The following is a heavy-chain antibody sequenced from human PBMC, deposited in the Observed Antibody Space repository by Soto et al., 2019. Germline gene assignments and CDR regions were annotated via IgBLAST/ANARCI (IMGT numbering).Heavy chain of an antibody. CDR2: IYHTGNT. V-gene: IGHV4-59*13. D-gene: IGHD5-18*01. J-gene: IGHJ3*02. CDR1: TDSFNDYY. CDR3: ARDVGIHDAFDI. Sequence: QVRLHESGPGLVKPSETLSLTCTVSTDSFNDYYWSWIRQPPRKGLEWIGSIYHTGNTNYNPSLQSRVSISVDTSKIQFSLSLSSVTAADTVVYYCARDVGIHDAFDIWGQGTLVTVSS.